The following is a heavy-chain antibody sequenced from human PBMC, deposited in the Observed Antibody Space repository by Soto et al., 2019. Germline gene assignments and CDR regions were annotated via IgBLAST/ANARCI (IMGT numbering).Heavy chain of an antibody. CDR3: AKLPERGKWYFDL. J-gene: IGHJ2*01. CDR2: ISSDASEK. CDR1: EFSFSSYG. Sequence: QVHLVGSGGGVVQPGRSLRLSCAASEFSFSSYGMHWVRQTPDKGLVWVAAISSDASEKFYSDSVKGRFTISRDNSKNTLYLQINSLSDEDTAMYYCAKLPERGKWYFDLLGRGTQVTVSS. D-gene: IGHD1-26*01. V-gene: IGHV3-30*18.